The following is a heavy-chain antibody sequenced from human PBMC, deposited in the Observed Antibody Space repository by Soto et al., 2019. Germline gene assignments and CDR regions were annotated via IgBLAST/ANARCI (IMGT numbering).Heavy chain of an antibody. Sequence: GGSLRLSCTASGFTFGDYAMRWVRQAPGKGLEWVGFIRSKAYGGTTEYAASVKGRFTISRDDSKSIAYLQMNSLKTEDTAVYYCTRVNGDYDLNWFDPWGQGTLVTVSS. CDR2: IRSKAYGGTT. CDR1: GFTFGDYA. J-gene: IGHJ5*02. D-gene: IGHD4-17*01. V-gene: IGHV3-49*04. CDR3: TRVNGDYDLNWFDP.